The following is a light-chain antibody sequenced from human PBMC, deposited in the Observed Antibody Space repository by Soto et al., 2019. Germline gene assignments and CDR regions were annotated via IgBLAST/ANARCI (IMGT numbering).Light chain of an antibody. CDR1: QSVSNY. J-gene: IGKJ1*01. V-gene: IGKV3-11*01. CDR2: DAS. Sequence: EIVLTQSPAILSLSPGERATLSCRASQSVSNYFAWYQQKPGQTPRLLIYDASNRANGIQARFSDKGSGTDFTFNISSLEPEDFAVYFCQQRSNWPLTFGQGTKVDIK. CDR3: QQRSNWPLT.